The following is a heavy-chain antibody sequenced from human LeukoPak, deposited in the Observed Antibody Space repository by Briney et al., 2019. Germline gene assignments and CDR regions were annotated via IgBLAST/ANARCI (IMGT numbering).Heavy chain of an antibody. Sequence: SETLSLTCTVSGGSISSYYWSWIRQPAGKGLEWIGRIYTSGSTNYNPSLKSRVTMSVDTSKNRFSLKLSSVTAADTAVYYCAMNDFWSGYFSYWGQGTLVTVSS. D-gene: IGHD3-3*01. CDR1: GGSISSYY. V-gene: IGHV4-4*07. CDR3: AMNDFWSGYFSY. J-gene: IGHJ4*02. CDR2: IYTSGST.